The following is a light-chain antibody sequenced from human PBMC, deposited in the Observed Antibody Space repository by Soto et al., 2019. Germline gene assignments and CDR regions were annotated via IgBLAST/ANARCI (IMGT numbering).Light chain of an antibody. J-gene: IGKJ3*01. Sequence: DIQMTQSPSSLSASVGDRVTSTCRASQSITNSLNWYQHKPGKAPTLVVYAASSLQSGVPSRFSGSGSGTDFTLTISSLQPEDFATYFCQQGHSMPFTFGPGTKVDIK. CDR1: QSITNS. V-gene: IGKV1-39*01. CDR3: QQGHSMPFT. CDR2: AAS.